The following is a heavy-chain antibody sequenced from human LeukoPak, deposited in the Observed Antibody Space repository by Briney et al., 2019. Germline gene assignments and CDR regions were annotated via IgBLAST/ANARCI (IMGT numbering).Heavy chain of an antibody. J-gene: IGHJ5*02. V-gene: IGHV1-8*01. Sequence: ASVKVSYKASGYTFTNYDIHWVRQATGQGLEWMGWMNPNSGNTGYAQKFQGRVTMTRNTSISTAYMELSSLRSEDTALYYCARDIAGATKGGWFDTWGQGTPVTVSS. CDR2: MNPNSGNT. D-gene: IGHD1-26*01. CDR3: ARDIAGATKGGWFDT. CDR1: GYTFTNYD.